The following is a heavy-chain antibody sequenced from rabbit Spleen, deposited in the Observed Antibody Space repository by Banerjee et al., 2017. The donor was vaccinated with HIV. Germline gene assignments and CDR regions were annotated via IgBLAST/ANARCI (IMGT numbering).Heavy chain of an antibody. CDR3: ARDTSSSFSSYGMDL. CDR1: GFSFSNSYY. CDR2: IYAGNSGST. D-gene: IGHD1-1*01. V-gene: IGHV1S40*01. Sequence: QSLEESGGDLVKPGASLTLTCTASGFSFSNSYYMCWVRQAPGKGLEWIGCIYAGNSGSTYYASWAKGRFTISKTSSTTVTLQMTSLTAADTATYFCARDTSSSFSSYGMDLWGQGTLVTVS. J-gene: IGHJ6*01.